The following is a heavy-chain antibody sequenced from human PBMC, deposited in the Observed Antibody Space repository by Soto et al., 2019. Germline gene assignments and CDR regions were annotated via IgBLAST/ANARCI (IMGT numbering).Heavy chain of an antibody. CDR3: ARDHGYDDNSGYSRAPYDYYYHGMDV. CDR2: IYYSGST. J-gene: IGHJ6*02. D-gene: IGHD3-22*01. V-gene: IGHV4-31*03. CDR1: GGSISSGGYY. Sequence: QVQLQESGPGLVKPSQTLSLTCTVSGGSISSGGYYWSWIRQHPGKGLEWIGYIYYSGSTYYNPSLESRVTISVDTSKNQFSLMLSSVTAADTAVYYCARDHGYDDNSGYSRAPYDYYYHGMDVWGQGTTATVSS.